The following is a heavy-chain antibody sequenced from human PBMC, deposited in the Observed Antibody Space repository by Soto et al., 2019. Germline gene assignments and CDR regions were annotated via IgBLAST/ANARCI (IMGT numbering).Heavy chain of an antibody. V-gene: IGHV4-31*03. CDR1: GDSISSGGYY. Sequence: QVQLQESGPGLVKPSQTLSLTCTVSGDSISSGGYYWSWIRQHPGKGLEWIGYIYYSGSTYYNPSLKSRVTISVDTSKNQFSLKLSSVTAADTAVYYCARAPTSVVVYAEYFQHWGQGTLVTVSS. CDR2: IYYSGST. J-gene: IGHJ1*01. CDR3: ARAPTSVVVYAEYFQH. D-gene: IGHD3-22*01.